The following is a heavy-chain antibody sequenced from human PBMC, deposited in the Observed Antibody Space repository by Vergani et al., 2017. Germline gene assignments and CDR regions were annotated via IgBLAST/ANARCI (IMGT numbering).Heavy chain of an antibody. D-gene: IGHD6-13*01. CDR3: ARVSSWTLYYYYYMDV. CDR1: GFTVSSNY. V-gene: IGHV3-53*01. J-gene: IGHJ6*03. CDR2: IYSGGST. Sequence: EVQLVESGGGLIQPGGSLRLSCAASGFTVSSNYMSWVRQAPGKGLEWVSVIYSGGSTYYADSVKGRFTISRDNSKNTLYLQMISLRAEDTAVYYWARVSSWTLYYYYYMDVWGKGTTVTVSS.